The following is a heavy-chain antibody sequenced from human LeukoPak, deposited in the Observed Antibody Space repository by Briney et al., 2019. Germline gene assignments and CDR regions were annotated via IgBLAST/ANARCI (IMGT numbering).Heavy chain of an antibody. CDR2: IYYSGST. V-gene: IGHV4-39*01. J-gene: IGHJ4*02. CDR1: GGSISSSSYY. Sequence: SETLSLTCTVSGGSISSSSYYWGWIRQPPGKGLEWIGSIYYSGSTYYNPSLKSRVTISVDTSKNQFSLKLSSVTAADTAVYYCARGPGRGRGITWGQGTLVTVSS. CDR3: ARGPGRGRGIT. D-gene: IGHD1-20*01.